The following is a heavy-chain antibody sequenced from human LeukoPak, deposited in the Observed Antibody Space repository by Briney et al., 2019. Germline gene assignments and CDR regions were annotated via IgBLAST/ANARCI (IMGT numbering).Heavy chain of an antibody. CDR3: ARGRSGYSGYDAFDI. D-gene: IGHD5-12*01. CDR1: GYTFTSYD. CDR2: MNPNSGNT. J-gene: IGHJ3*02. V-gene: IGHV1-8*03. Sequence: ASVKVSCKASGYTFTSYDINWVRQAIGQGLEWMGWMNPNSGNTGYAQKFQGRVTITRNTSISTAYMELSSLRSEDTAVYYCARGRSGYSGYDAFDIWGQGTMVTVSS.